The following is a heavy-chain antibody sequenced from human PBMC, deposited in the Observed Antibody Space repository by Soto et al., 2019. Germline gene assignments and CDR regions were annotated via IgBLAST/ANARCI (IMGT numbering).Heavy chain of an antibody. Sequence: QIQLVESGGGVVQPGKSLRVSCSASGFTFRNFGMHWVRQAPGKGLEWVAVITYDGSNTYYRESVKGRLTISRDNLQNMVYLQMNSLRVEDTGVYYCAKDWGSGWYYFDSWGQGTRVTVSS. CDR1: GFTFRNFG. D-gene: IGHD6-19*01. CDR3: AKDWGSGWYYFDS. V-gene: IGHV3-30*18. J-gene: IGHJ4*02. CDR2: ITYDGSNT.